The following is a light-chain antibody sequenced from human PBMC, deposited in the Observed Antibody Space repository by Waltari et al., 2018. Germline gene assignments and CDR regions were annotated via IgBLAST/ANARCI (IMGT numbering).Light chain of an antibody. Sequence: DIQMTQSPSTLSAPVGDRVTITCRASQCIRSWLSWYQQKPGKAPKLLISKASTLESGVPSRFSGSGSGTEFTLTISSLQPDDFATYHCQQYKSPPWTFGQGTKVEIK. CDR2: KAS. V-gene: IGKV1-5*03. CDR1: QCIRSW. J-gene: IGKJ1*01. CDR3: QQYKSPPWT.